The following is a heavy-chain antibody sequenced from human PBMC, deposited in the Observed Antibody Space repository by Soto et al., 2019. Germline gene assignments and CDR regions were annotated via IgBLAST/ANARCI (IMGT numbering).Heavy chain of an antibody. D-gene: IGHD3-22*01. CDR3: ARTNYYDSSGYFVYFDY. CDR2: IIPIFGTA. Sequence: ASVKVSCKASGSTFSSYAISWVRQAPGQGLEWMGGIIPIFGTANYAQKFQGRVTITADESTSTAYMELSSLRSEDTAVYYCARTNYYDSSGYFVYFDYWGQGTLVTVSS. J-gene: IGHJ4*02. CDR1: GSTFSSYA. V-gene: IGHV1-69*13.